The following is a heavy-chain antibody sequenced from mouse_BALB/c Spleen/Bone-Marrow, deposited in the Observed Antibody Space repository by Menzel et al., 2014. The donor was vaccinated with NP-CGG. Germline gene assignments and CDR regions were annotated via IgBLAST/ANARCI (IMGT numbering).Heavy chain of an antibody. V-gene: IGHV1-69*02. CDR2: IYPSDSYT. Sequence: VQLVESGAELARPGASVKLSCKASGYTFTSYWINWVKQRPGQGLEWIGNIYPSDSYTNYNQKFKDKATLTVDKSSSTACMQLSSPTSEDSAVYYCTRDGSPFAYWGQGTLVTVSA. D-gene: IGHD2-3*01. CDR1: GYTFTSYW. J-gene: IGHJ3*01. CDR3: TRDGSPFAY.